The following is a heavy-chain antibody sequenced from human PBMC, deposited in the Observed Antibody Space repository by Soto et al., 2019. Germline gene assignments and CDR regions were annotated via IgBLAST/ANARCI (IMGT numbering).Heavy chain of an antibody. J-gene: IGHJ6*02. CDR1: GFTFSSYA. Sequence: QVQLVESGGGVVQPGRSLRLSCAASGFTFSSYAMHWVRQAPGKGLEWVAVISYDGSNKYYADSVKGRFTISRDNSKNTPYLQMNSLRAEDTAVYYCARDRALYGMDVWGQGTTVTVSS. CDR2: ISYDGSNK. CDR3: ARDRALYGMDV. V-gene: IGHV3-30-3*01.